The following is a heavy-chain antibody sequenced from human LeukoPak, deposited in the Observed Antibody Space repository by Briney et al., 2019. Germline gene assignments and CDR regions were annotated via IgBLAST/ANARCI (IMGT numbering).Heavy chain of an antibody. CDR3: AKRGANWGFSDY. D-gene: IGHD7-27*01. J-gene: IGHJ4*02. V-gene: IGHV3-23*01. CDR1: GFTFSNYA. Sequence: GGSLRLSCAASGFTFSNYAMKWVRQAPGKGLEWVSTITDSGANTFYADSVKGRFTISRDNSKNTLYLQMNSLRVEDAAVYYCAKRGANWGFSDYWGPGTLVAVSS. CDR2: ITDSGANT.